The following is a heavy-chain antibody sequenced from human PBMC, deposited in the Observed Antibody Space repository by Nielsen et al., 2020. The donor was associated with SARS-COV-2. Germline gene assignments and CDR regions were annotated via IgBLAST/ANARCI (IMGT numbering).Heavy chain of an antibody. D-gene: IGHD3-10*01. CDR2: IKQDGSEK. V-gene: IGHV3-7*01. J-gene: IGHJ4*02. CDR1: GFTFSSYW. Sequence: GESLKISCAASGFTFSSYWMSWVRQAPGKGLEWVANIKQDGSEKYYVDSVRGRFTISRDNAKNSLYLQMNSLRAEDTAVYYCARGGGTGYYFDYWGQGTLVTVSS. CDR3: ARGGGTGYYFDY.